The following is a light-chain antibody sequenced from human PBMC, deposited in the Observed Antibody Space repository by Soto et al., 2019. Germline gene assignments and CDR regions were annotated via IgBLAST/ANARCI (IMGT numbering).Light chain of an antibody. V-gene: IGLV2-8*01. CDR1: SSDVGGYNF. J-gene: IGLJ3*02. Sequence: QSVLTQPPSASGSPGQSVTISCTGSSSDVGGYNFVSWYQQHPGKAPKLMIYDVTERPSGVPDRFSVSKSGNTASLTVSGLQADDEADYYCSSYAGTNIPVMFGGGTQLTVL. CDR3: SSYAGTNIPVM. CDR2: DVT.